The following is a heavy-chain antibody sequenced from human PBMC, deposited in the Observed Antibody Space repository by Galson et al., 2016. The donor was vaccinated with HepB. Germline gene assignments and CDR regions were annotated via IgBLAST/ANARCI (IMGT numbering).Heavy chain of an antibody. J-gene: IGHJ4*02. CDR2: IYYTGAT. D-gene: IGHD3-16*01. CDR1: GDSVSNINYF. Sequence: SETLSLTCTVSGDSVSNINYFWSWIRQPPGKGLEWIGYIYYTGATRDNPSLNSRFTISIDTSKNEFSLKVTSVTAADTAVYYCVRGRKDFDNAWEHYLPYYFEYWGQGTLVPVSS. V-gene: IGHV4-61*01. CDR3: VRGRKDFDNAWEHYLPYYFEY.